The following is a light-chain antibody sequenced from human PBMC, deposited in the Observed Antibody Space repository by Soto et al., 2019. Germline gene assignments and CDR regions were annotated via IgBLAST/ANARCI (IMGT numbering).Light chain of an antibody. Sequence: QSALTQPPSASGSPGQSVTISCTGTNNDVGVYNYVSWYQQHPGKAPRLMIYGVTKRPSDIPDRFSGSKSGNTASLTVSGLQAEDEADYYCSSYAGTNNYVFGTGTKVTVL. V-gene: IGLV2-8*01. CDR2: GVT. CDR3: SSYAGTNNYV. J-gene: IGLJ1*01. CDR1: NNDVGVYNY.